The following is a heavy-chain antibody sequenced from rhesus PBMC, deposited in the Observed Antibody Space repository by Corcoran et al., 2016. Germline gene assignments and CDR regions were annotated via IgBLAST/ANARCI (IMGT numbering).Heavy chain of an antibody. D-gene: IGHD3-22*01. CDR1: GFTLADYA. CDR2: ISWDGGST. CDR3: AKDTVWSDRVGLGLDY. J-gene: IGHJ4*01. Sequence: EVQLVESGGGVVQPGGSLRLAWDASGFTLADYAMHWVRQAPGKGLEWVSAISWDGGSTGYADSVKGRFTISRDNAKNSLYLQMDRLRAEDTALYYCAKDTVWSDRVGLGLDYWGQGVLVTVSS. V-gene: IGHV3-201*01.